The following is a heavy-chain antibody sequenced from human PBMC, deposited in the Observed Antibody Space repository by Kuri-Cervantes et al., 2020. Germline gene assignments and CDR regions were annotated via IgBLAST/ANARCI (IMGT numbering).Heavy chain of an antibody. J-gene: IGHJ4*02. V-gene: IGHV4-30-2*01. Sequence: SETLSLTCAVSGGSISSGAYSWSWIRQPPGKGLEWIGYIYHSGTTYYNPSLKSRVTISIDRSQNQFSLKLSSVTAADTAVYYCARVGDFWSGLHDYWGQGTLVTVSS. CDR2: IYHSGTT. CDR3: ARVGDFWSGLHDY. D-gene: IGHD3-3*01. CDR1: GGSISSGAYS.